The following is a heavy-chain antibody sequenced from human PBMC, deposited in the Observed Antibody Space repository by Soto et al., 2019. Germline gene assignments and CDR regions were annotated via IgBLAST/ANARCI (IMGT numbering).Heavy chain of an antibody. CDR3: AKDGTWPTATTYYYYYGMDV. V-gene: IGHV3-30*18. D-gene: IGHD4-17*01. CDR1: GFTFSSYG. CDR2: ISYDGSNK. J-gene: IGHJ6*02. Sequence: QRLSCAASGFTFSSYGMHWVRQAPGKGREWVAVISYDGSNKYYADSVKGRFTISRDNSKNTLYLQMNSLRAEDTAVYYCAKDGTWPTATTYYYYYGMDVWGQGTTVTVSS.